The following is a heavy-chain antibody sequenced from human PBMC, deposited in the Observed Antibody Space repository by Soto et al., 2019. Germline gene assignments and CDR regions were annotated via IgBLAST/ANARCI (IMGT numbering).Heavy chain of an antibody. CDR2: IYHSGST. CDR3: ARGSSPYYYYGMDV. CDR1: GGSISSGGYS. V-gene: IGHV4-30-2*01. D-gene: IGHD6-13*01. Sequence: QLQLQESGSGLVKPSQTLSLTCAVSGGSISSGGYSWSWIRQPPGKVLECIGYIYHSGSTYYNPSLKSRVTIPVDRSKNQFSLKLSSVTAADTAVYYCARGSSPYYYYGMDVWGQGTTVTVSS. J-gene: IGHJ6*02.